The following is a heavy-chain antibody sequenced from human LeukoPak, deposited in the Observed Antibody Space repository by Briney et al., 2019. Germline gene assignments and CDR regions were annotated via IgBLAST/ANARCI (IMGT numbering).Heavy chain of an antibody. CDR1: GGSFSGYY. V-gene: IGHV4-34*01. CDR3: ARDSGRWYSSGWYYFDY. D-gene: IGHD6-19*01. Sequence: PSETLSLTCAVYGGSFSGYYWSWIRQPPGKGLEWIGEINHSGSTNYNPSLKSRVTISVDTSKNQFSLKLSSVTAADTAVYYCARDSGRWYSSGWYYFDYWGQGTLVTVSS. J-gene: IGHJ4*02. CDR2: INHSGST.